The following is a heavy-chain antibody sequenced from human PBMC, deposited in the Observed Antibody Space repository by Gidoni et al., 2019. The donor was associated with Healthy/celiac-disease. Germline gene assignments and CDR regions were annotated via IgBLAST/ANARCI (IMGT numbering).Heavy chain of an antibody. D-gene: IGHD5-12*01. CDR3: ARGGYSGYDGPLYYFDY. CDR2: INHSGST. V-gene: IGHV4-34*01. CDR1: GGSFSGYY. J-gene: IGHJ4*02. Sequence: QVQLQQWGAGLLNPSETLSLTCAVYGGSFSGYYWSWIRQPPGKGLEWIGEINHSGSTNYNPSLKRRVTISVDTSKNQFSLKLNSVTAADTAVYYCARGGYSGYDGPLYYFDYWGQGTLVTVSS.